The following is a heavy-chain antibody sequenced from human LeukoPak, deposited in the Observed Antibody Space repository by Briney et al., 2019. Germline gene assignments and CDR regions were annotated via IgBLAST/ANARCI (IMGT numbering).Heavy chain of an antibody. D-gene: IGHD1-26*01. CDR1: GFTFSSHG. CDR2: ISSSSSTI. CDR3: AKSSGSYGFDY. Sequence: GGSLRLSCAASGFTFSSHGMNWVRQAPGKGLEWVSYISSSSSTIYYADSVKGRFTISRDNAKNSLYLQMNSLRAEDTAVYYCAKSSGSYGFDYWGQGTLVTVSS. J-gene: IGHJ4*02. V-gene: IGHV3-48*01.